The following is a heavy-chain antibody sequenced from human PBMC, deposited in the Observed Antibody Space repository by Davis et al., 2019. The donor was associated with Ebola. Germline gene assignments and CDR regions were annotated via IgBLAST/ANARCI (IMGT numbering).Heavy chain of an antibody. CDR3: TGTVAGVDY. Sequence: GGSLRLSCTASGFTFGDYAMHWVRQASGKGLEWVGRIRSKANSYATAYAASVKGRFTISRDDSKNTAYLQMNSLKTEDTAVYYCTGTVAGVDYWGQGTLVTVSS. CDR1: GFTFGDYA. D-gene: IGHD6-19*01. V-gene: IGHV3-73*01. CDR2: IRSKANSYAT. J-gene: IGHJ4*02.